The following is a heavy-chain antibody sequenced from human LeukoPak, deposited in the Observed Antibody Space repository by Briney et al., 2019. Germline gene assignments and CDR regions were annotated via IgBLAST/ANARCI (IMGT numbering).Heavy chain of an antibody. CDR3: ARAKDLVVVPAAIPENWFDP. D-gene: IGHD2-2*02. Sequence: SVKVSCKASGGTFSSYAISWVRQAPGQGLEWMGGIIPIFGTANYAQKFQGRVTITADESTSTAYMELSSLRSEDTAVYYCARAKDLVVVPAAIPENWFDPWGQGTLVTVSS. J-gene: IGHJ5*02. CDR2: IIPIFGTA. V-gene: IGHV1-69*13. CDR1: GGTFSSYA.